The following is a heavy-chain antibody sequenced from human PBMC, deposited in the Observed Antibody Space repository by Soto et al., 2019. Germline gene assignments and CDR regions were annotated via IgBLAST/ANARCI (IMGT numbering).Heavy chain of an antibody. D-gene: IGHD5-12*01. V-gene: IGHV1-69*08. CDR3: ARDGNSGYDPNYFDY. CDR1: GGTFSSYT. CDR2: IIPILDIA. Sequence: QVQLVQSGAEVKKPGSSVKVSCKASGGTFSSYTISWVRQAPGQGLEWMGRIIPILDIANYAQKFQGRVTITADKSTSTAYMELSSLRSEDTAVYYCARDGNSGYDPNYFDYWGQGTLVTVSS. J-gene: IGHJ4*02.